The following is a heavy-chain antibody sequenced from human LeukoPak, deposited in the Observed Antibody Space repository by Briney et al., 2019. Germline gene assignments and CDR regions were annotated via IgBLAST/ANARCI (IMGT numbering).Heavy chain of an antibody. D-gene: IGHD2-2*03. CDR2: IRNSGRDT. J-gene: IGHJ4*02. CDR3: AKSGTPDSLDMFFDS. Sequence: GGSLRLSCVVSGVTFRSYAMSWVRQVPGKGLEWVSSIRNSGRDTYYADSVKGRFTISRDNSKDTLFLQMHSLRGEDAALYYCAKSGTPDSLDMFFDSWGPGTLVTVSS. CDR1: GVTFRSYA. V-gene: IGHV3-23*01.